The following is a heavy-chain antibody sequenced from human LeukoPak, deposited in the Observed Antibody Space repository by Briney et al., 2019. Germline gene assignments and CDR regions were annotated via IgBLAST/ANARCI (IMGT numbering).Heavy chain of an antibody. CDR3: AKDDCSSTSCYISRGCYLIDY. J-gene: IGHJ4*02. V-gene: IGHV3-9*01. CDR1: GFTFDDYA. Sequence: QPGRFLRLSCAASGFTFDDYAMHWVRQAPGKGLEWVSGIILESRKIGYADSVKGRFTISRDNAKNSLYLQMNSLRAEDTALYYCAKDDCSSTSCYISRGCYLIDYWGQGTLSPVSS. CDR2: IILESRKI. D-gene: IGHD2-2*02.